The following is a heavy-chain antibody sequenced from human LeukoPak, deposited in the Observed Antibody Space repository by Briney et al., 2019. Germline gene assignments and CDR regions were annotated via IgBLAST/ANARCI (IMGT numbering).Heavy chain of an antibody. V-gene: IGHV3-48*03. CDR1: GFTFGDYA. CDR3: ARRFDS. J-gene: IGHJ4*02. Sequence: GGSLRLSCKASGFTFGDYAMSWVRQAPGKGLEWVSYISSSGRAIYYADSVKGRFTISRDSAKNSLFLQMSTLRDEDTAVYYCARRFDSWGQGTLVTVSS. CDR2: ISSSGRAI.